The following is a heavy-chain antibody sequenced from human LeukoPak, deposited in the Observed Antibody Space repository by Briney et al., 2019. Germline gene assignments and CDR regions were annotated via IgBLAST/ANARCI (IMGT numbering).Heavy chain of an antibody. Sequence: PGGSLRLSCAASGFTFSSYAMHWVRQAPGKGLEYVSAISSNGGSTYYANSVKGRFTISRDNSKNTLYLQMGSLRAEDMAVYYCARDTGYYYDSSGYSRWFDPWGQGTLVTVSS. D-gene: IGHD3-22*01. CDR1: GFTFSSYA. CDR3: ARDTGYYYDSSGYSRWFDP. J-gene: IGHJ5*02. V-gene: IGHV3-64*01. CDR2: ISSNGGST.